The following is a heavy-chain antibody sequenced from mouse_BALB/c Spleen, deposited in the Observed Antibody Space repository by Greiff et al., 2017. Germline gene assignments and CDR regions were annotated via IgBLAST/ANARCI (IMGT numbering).Heavy chain of an antibody. J-gene: IGHJ3*01. V-gene: IGHV4-1*02. D-gene: IGHD1-2*01. CDR1: GFDFSRYW. CDR2: INPDSSTI. CDR3: ARRPHYYGYWFAY. Sequence: DVHLVESGGGLVQPGGSLKLSCAASGFDFSRYWMSWVRQAPGKGLEWIGEINPDSSTINYTPSLKDKFIISRDNAKNTLYLQMSKVRSEDTALYYCARRPHYYGYWFAYWGQGTLVTVSA.